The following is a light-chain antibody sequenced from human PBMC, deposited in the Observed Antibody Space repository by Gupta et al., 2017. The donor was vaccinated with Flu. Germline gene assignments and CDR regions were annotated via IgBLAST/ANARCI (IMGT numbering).Light chain of an antibody. CDR2: KVL. CDR3: MQGTGWPYA. CDR1: KSFVHSDEQTF. J-gene: IGKJ2*01. Sequence: IACRSSKSFVHSDEQTFMHWFHKRPGKSQRRLFFKVLNRNSGVQDKLSGSGSGTDLTRKFSRVEADDVGVYYCMQGTGWPYAFGQGTKLEI. V-gene: IGKV2-30*02.